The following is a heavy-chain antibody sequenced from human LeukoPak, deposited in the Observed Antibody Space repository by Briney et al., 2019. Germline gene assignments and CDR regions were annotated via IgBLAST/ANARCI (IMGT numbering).Heavy chain of an antibody. J-gene: IGHJ3*02. Sequence: SVKVSCKASGGTFSSYAISWVRQAPGQGLEWMGGIIPIFGTANYAQKFQGRVTITADESTSTAYMELSSLRSEDTAVYYCARDRRGYCSSTSCPPGFDIWGQGTMVTVSS. CDR1: GGTFSSYA. CDR2: IIPIFGTA. CDR3: ARDRRGYCSSTSCPPGFDI. V-gene: IGHV1-69*13. D-gene: IGHD2-2*01.